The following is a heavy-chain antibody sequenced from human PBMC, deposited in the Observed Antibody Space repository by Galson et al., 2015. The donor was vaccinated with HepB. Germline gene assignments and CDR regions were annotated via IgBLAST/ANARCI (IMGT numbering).Heavy chain of an antibody. CDR1: GFTFSSYG. V-gene: IGHV3-30*18. J-gene: IGHJ2*01. CDR2: ISYDGSNK. CDR3: AKLGAVAGNSYWYFDL. D-gene: IGHD6-19*01. Sequence: SLRLSCAASGFTFSSYGMHWVRQAPGKGLEWVAVISYDGSNKYYADSVKGRFTISRDNSKNTLYLQMNSLRAEDTAVYYCAKLGAVAGNSYWYFDLWGCGTLVTVSS.